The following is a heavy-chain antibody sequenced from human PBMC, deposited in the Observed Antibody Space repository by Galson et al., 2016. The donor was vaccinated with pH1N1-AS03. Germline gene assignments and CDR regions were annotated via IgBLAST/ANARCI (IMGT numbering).Heavy chain of an antibody. CDR2: INKDEDEI. J-gene: IGHJ4*02. CDR1: GFSISSCA. D-gene: IGHD1-1*01. CDR3: ARWSNNWDWAIDY. V-gene: IGHV3-7*01. Sequence: SLRLSCAVSGFSISSCAMTWVRQAPGKGLERVVTINKDEDEIYYMGSVKGRCTISRDNVRNSLYLQMNSLRDEDTGVYFCARWSNNWDWAIDYWGQGTLVTVSS.